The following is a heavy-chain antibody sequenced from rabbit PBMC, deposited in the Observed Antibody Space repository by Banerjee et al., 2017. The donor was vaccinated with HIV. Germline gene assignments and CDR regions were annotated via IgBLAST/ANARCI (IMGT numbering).Heavy chain of an antibody. CDR2: IYTGTGRT. Sequence: QEQLKESGGGLVQPGGSLKLSCKASGFDFSSFYYMCWVRQAPGKGLEWIGCIYTGTGRTYYASWAKGRFTISKTSSTTVTLQMTSLTAADTATYFCARRDYYPYSYAGYDYYFNLWGPGTLVTVS. D-gene: IGHD6-1*01. CDR3: ARRDYYPYSYAGYDYYFNL. CDR1: GFDFSSFYY. J-gene: IGHJ4*01. V-gene: IGHV1S45*01.